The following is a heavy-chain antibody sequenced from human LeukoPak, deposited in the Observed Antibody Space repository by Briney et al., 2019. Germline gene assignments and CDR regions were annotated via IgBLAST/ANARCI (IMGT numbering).Heavy chain of an antibody. D-gene: IGHD3-22*01. V-gene: IGHV1-46*01. J-gene: IGHJ5*02. Sequence: ASVKVSCEASGYTFTRYYIHWVRQAPGQGLEWMGIINPSGGSTSYAQKFQGRVTMTRDTSTSTVYMELNSLRSVDTAVYYCARGYDSSGYEYIPFDPWGKGRLVTVSS. CDR2: INPSGGST. CDR3: ARGYDSSGYEYIPFDP. CDR1: GYTFTRYY.